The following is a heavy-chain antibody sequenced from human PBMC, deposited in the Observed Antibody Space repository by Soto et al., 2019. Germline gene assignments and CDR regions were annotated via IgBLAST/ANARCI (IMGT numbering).Heavy chain of an antibody. CDR2: IDPIDSKT. J-gene: IGHJ6*02. V-gene: IGHV5-10-1*01. D-gene: IGHD6-13*01. Sequence: LKISCKGSGYNFDTYWINWVRQTPGKGLEWMGRIDPIDSKTKYSPSLEGHITISVDKSISTTYLQWSSLKASDTAIYYCARRIAAAGGYYYYAFDVWGQGTAVTVSS. CDR3: ARRIAAAGGYYYYAFDV. CDR1: GYNFDTYW.